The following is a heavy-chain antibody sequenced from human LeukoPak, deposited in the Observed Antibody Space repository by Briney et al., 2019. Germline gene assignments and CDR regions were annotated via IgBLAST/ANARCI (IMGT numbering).Heavy chain of an antibody. CDR1: GFTFSSYW. CDR3: AGNGDYIK. V-gene: IGHV3-7*01. CDR2: INQDGSEK. Sequence: GGSLRLSCAASGFTFSSYWMTWVRQAPGKGLEWVANINQDGSEKYYVDSVMGRFSISRDNAKNSLYLQMNSLRAEDTAVYYCAGNGDYIKWGQGTLVTVSS. J-gene: IGHJ4*02. D-gene: IGHD4-17*01.